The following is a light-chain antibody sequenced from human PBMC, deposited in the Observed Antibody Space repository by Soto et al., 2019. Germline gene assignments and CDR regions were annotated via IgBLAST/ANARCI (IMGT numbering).Light chain of an antibody. CDR1: QSVSSN. V-gene: IGKV3-20*01. CDR3: QQCVSSPWA. CDR2: GAS. J-gene: IGKJ1*01. Sequence: EIVMTQSPATLSVSPGERATLSCRASQSVSSNLAWYQQKPGQAPRLLIYGASRRATGIPDRFTGSGSGTDFTLTISRLEPEDFAVYYCQQCVSSPWAFGQGTKVDNK.